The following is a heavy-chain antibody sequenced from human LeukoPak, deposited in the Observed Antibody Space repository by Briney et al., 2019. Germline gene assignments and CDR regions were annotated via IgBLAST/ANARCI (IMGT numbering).Heavy chain of an antibody. CDR1: GGSISSSSYY. V-gene: IGHV4-39*07. J-gene: IGHJ4*02. Sequence: PSETLSLTCTVSGGSISSSSYYWGWIRQPPGKGLEWIGGIYYSGSTYYNPSLKSRVTISVDTSKNQFSLKLSSVTAADTAVYYCARSPSTVVADYWGQGTLVTVSS. D-gene: IGHD2-15*01. CDR2: IYYSGST. CDR3: ARSPSTVVADY.